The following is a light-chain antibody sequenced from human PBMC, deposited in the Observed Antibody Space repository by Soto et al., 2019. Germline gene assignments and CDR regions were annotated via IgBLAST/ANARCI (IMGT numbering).Light chain of an antibody. Sequence: EIGLTQSPGTLQLAPGERATLACRASQRVICSYSSWYQQKPGQAPRLLIHGASSRATGIPNRFSGSGSGXXXXXTXXXLETEDFXXYYCXQYGNSPLNFGGGTKVEIK. CDR2: GAS. CDR3: XQYGNSPLN. V-gene: IGKV3-20*01. J-gene: IGKJ4*01. CDR1: QRVICSY.